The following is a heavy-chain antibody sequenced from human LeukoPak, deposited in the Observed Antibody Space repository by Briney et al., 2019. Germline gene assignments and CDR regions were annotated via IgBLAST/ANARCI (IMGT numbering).Heavy chain of an antibody. CDR3: AELGITMIGGV. V-gene: IGHV3-20*04. CDR2: INWNGSST. Sequence: GGSLRLSCAASGFTFDDYGMSWVRQAPGKGLEWVSGINWNGSSTGYADSVKGRFTISRDNAKNSLYLQMNSLRAEDTAVYYCAELGITMIGGVWGKGTTVTISS. D-gene: IGHD3-10*02. CDR1: GFTFDDYG. J-gene: IGHJ6*04.